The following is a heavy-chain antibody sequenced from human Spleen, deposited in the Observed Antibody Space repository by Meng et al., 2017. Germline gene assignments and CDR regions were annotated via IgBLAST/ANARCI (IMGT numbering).Heavy chain of an antibody. D-gene: IGHD2-15*01. V-gene: IGHV3-48*03. CDR2: ISSTGSAI. J-gene: IGHJ3*02. CDR1: GFTFSSYE. Sequence: GGSLRLSCAASGFTFSSYEMNWVRQAPGKGLEWVSYISSTGSAIYYADSVRGRFTISRDNAKKSLYLQMNSLRVEDTAVYYCARDSIVVVVAALHDAFDIWGQGTMVTVSS. CDR3: ARDSIVVVVAALHDAFDI.